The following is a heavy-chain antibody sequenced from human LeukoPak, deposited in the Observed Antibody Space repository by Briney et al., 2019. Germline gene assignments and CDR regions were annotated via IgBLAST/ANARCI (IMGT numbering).Heavy chain of an antibody. J-gene: IGHJ4*02. CDR1: GFTFSSYN. V-gene: IGHV3-21*01. D-gene: IGHD3-22*01. Sequence: PGGSLRLSCAASGFTFSSYNMNCVRQAPGKGLEWVSSISSSSSDIYFADSVKGRFTISRDNTKNSLYLQMNSLRGEDTAVYYCERSVYYDSYGFSFDYWGQGTLVSVSS. CDR2: ISSSSSDI. CDR3: ERSVYYDSYGFSFDY.